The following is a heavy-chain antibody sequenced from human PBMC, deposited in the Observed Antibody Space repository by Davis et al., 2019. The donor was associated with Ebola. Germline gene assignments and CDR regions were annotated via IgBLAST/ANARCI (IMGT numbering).Heavy chain of an antibody. D-gene: IGHD3-3*01. CDR2: ISAHNGNT. V-gene: IGHV1-18*04. CDR1: GYTFTSYG. CDR3: SRVGKLQFSEWLLYAFDL. J-gene: IGHJ3*01. Sequence: ASVKVSCKASGYTFTSYGITWVRQAPGQGLEWVGWISAHNGNTNYAQKFLGRVTMTTDTATTTAYLEMESLRSDDTAVYYCSRVGKLQFSEWLLYAFDLWGQGTMVIVSS.